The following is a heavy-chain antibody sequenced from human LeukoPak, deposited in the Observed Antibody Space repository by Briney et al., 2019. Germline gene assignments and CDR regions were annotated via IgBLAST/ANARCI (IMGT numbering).Heavy chain of an antibody. CDR2: IYTGGST. Sequence: GGSLRLSCAASGFTVSSNYMSWVRQAPGKGLEWVSVIYTGGSTYYADSVKGRFTISRDNSKNTLYLQMNSLRAEDTAVYYCARALQLWSPFDYWGQGALVTVSS. J-gene: IGHJ4*02. CDR3: ARALQLWSPFDY. D-gene: IGHD5-18*01. CDR1: GFTVSSNY. V-gene: IGHV3-66*01.